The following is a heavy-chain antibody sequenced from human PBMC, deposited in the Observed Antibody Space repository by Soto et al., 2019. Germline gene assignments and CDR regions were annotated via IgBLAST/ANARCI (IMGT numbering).Heavy chain of an antibody. CDR1: GFTFRSYA. J-gene: IGHJ6*02. Sequence: GGSLRLSCAASGFTFRSYAMSWVRQAPGKGLEWVSAIGGSSGSTDYADSVKGRFTISRDNSKNTLYLQMNSLRAEDTAVYYCAKTAQLDNYYYYYGMDVWGQGTTVTVSS. CDR2: IGGSSGST. V-gene: IGHV3-23*01. CDR3: AKTAQLDNYYYYYGMDV. D-gene: IGHD3-10*01.